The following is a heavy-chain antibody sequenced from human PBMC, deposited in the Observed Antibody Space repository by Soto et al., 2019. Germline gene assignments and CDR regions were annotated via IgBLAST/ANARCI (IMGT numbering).Heavy chain of an antibody. CDR2: INPNSGGT. D-gene: IGHD2-2*01. CDR3: ARDSLGYCSSTSCYTRNWFDP. CDR1: GYTFTDYY. J-gene: IGHJ5*02. Sequence: ASVKVSCKASGYTFTDYYMHWVRQAPGQGLEWMGWINPNSGGTNYAQKFQGWVTMTRDTSISTAYMELSRLRSDDTAVYYCARDSLGYCSSTSCYTRNWFDPWGQGTLVTVSS. V-gene: IGHV1-2*04.